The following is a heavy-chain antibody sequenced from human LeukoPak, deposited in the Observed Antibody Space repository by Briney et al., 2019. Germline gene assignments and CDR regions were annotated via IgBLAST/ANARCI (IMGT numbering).Heavy chain of an antibody. V-gene: IGHV3-48*04. CDR1: GFTFSSYS. Sequence: GGSLRLSCAASGFTFSSYSMNWVRQAPGKGLEWVSYISSSSSTIYYADSVKGRFTISRDNAKNSLYLQMNSLRAEDTAVYYCASAYYYDSSGYYGYWGQGTLVTVSS. J-gene: IGHJ4*02. D-gene: IGHD3-22*01. CDR2: ISSSSSTI. CDR3: ASAYYYDSSGYYGY.